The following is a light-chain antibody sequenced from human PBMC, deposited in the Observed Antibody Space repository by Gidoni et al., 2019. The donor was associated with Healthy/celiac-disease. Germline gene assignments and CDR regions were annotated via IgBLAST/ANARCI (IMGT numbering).Light chain of an antibody. Sequence: AIRMTQSPSSFSASTGDRVTITCLASQGISSYLAWYQQKPGKAPKPLIYAASTLQRGVPSRFSGSGSGTDFTLTISCLQSEDFATYYCQQYYSYPYTFGQGTKLEIK. CDR3: QQYYSYPYT. CDR1: QGISSY. CDR2: AAS. V-gene: IGKV1-8*01. J-gene: IGKJ2*01.